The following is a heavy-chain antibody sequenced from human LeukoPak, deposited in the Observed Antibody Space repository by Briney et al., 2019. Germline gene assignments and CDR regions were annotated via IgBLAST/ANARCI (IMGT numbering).Heavy chain of an antibody. J-gene: IGHJ4*02. CDR3: ARDQKSGLEVLWRY. CDR2: ISTYTGNT. Sequence: GASVKVSCRASGYRFTSYDISWVRQAPGQGLQWMGVISTYTGNTNYAQSFQDRVTMTTDTSTSTVYMELRRLTSDDTAVYYCARDQKSGLEVLWRYWGQGTLVTVSS. CDR1: GYRFTSYD. V-gene: IGHV1-18*04. D-gene: IGHD3-3*01.